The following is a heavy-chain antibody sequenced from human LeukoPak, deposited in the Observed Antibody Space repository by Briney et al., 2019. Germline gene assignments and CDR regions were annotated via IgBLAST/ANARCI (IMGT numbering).Heavy chain of an antibody. J-gene: IGHJ6*02. CDR2: VSSNGGST. Sequence: QPGGSLRLSCATSGFTFGSHAMSWVRQAPGKGLEYVSTVSSNGGSTYYADTVKGRFTISRDNSKNTLYLQMSSLRAEDTAVYFCVRGYSFGPYGMDVWGQGTTVTVSS. V-gene: IGHV3-64D*06. CDR1: GFTFGSHA. CDR3: VRGYSFGPYGMDV. D-gene: IGHD2-15*01.